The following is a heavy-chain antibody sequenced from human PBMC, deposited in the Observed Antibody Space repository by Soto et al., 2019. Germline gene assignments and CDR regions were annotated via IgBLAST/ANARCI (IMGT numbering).Heavy chain of an antibody. J-gene: IGHJ4*02. Sequence: GGSLRLSCAASGFTFSSCAMHWVRQAPGKGLEWVAVISYDGSNKYYADSVKGRFTISRDNSKNTLYLQMNSLRAEDTAVYYCARDSRDGYNFDYWGQGTLVTVSS. V-gene: IGHV3-30-3*01. CDR2: ISYDGSNK. CDR1: GFTFSSCA. D-gene: IGHD5-12*01. CDR3: ARDSRDGYNFDY.